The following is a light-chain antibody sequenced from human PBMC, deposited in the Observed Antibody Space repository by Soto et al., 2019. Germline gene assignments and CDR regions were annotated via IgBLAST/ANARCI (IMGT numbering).Light chain of an antibody. CDR2: AAT. J-gene: IGKJ4*01. CDR3: QQAVNFPLT. V-gene: IGKV1-12*01. CDR1: QDITTW. Sequence: DIQMTQSPSSVSASVGDRVTITCRASQDITTWLAWYQQKPGKAPNLLIYAATTLQSGVPSRFSGSGIWTDFTLIISSLQPEDSATYYCQQAVNFPLTFGGGTKVEIK.